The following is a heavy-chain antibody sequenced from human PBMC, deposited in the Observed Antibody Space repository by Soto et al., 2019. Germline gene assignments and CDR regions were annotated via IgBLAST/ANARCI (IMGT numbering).Heavy chain of an antibody. D-gene: IGHD1-1*01. CDR1: GFTFSYYA. Sequence: GGSLRLSCAASGFTFSYYAMHWVRQAPGKGLEWVALTSYDGNNEYYTDSVKGRFTISRDNSKNTLFLQMNSPRPEDTAVYYCAKDKGVFNWATSYFDYWGQGALVTVSS. CDR3: AKDKGVFNWATSYFDY. J-gene: IGHJ4*02. CDR2: TSYDGNNE. V-gene: IGHV3-30*18.